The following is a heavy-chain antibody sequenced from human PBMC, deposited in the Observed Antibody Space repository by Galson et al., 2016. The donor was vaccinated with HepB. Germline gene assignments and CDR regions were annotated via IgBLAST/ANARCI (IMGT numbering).Heavy chain of an antibody. Sequence: SLRLSCAASGFTFSRYGMHWVRQAPGKGLEWVAVISYDGGDKHYAESVKGRFPVSRDNSKHTMFLQMNSLRVEDTAVYYCAKLDVGRYCPGDDWGQGTQVTVS. CDR1: GFTFSRYG. CDR3: AKLDVGRYCPGDD. V-gene: IGHV3-30*19. D-gene: IGHD2-21*02. J-gene: IGHJ4*02. CDR2: ISYDGGDK.